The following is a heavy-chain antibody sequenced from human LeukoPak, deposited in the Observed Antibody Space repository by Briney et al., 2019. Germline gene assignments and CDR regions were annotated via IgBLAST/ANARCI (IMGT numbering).Heavy chain of an antibody. CDR1: GGSISISTYY. CDR2: FYYTGNT. Sequence: SETLSLTCTVSGGSISISTYYWGWIRQPPGKGLEWIGGFYYTGNTYYNPSLRSRVTISVDTSKNQFSLKLSSVTAADTAVYYCGNKPTLSCTHGFCVVIDYWGQGTLVTVSS. J-gene: IGHJ4*02. V-gene: IGHV4-39*07. D-gene: IGHD2-8*01. CDR3: GNKPTLSCTHGFCVVIDY.